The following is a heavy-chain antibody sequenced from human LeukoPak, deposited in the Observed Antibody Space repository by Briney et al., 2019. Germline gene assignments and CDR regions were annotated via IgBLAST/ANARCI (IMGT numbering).Heavy chain of an antibody. CDR1: GFTFSSYE. CDR2: ISSSGSTI. Sequence: GGSLRLSCAASGFTFSSYEMNWVRQAPGKGLEWVSYISSSGSTIYYADSVKGRFTISRDNAKNSLYLQMNSLRAEDTAVYYCAREPGYYGSGSYLDYWGQGTLVTVSS. CDR3: AREPGYYGSGSYLDY. D-gene: IGHD3-10*01. V-gene: IGHV3-48*03. J-gene: IGHJ4*02.